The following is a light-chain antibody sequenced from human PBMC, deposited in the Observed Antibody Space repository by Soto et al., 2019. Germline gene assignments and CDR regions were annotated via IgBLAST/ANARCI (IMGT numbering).Light chain of an antibody. CDR2: DVS. V-gene: IGKV3-15*01. CDR1: QSARSS. J-gene: IGKJ5*01. Sequence: EIVFTQSPVTLSFYPVEIATLYCRASQSARSSLGWYQQKPGQAPSLLIYDVSIRATGIPARFNGSGSGTEFTLTISSLQSEDFAVYYCQQYNNWPPTFGQGTRLEIK. CDR3: QQYNNWPPT.